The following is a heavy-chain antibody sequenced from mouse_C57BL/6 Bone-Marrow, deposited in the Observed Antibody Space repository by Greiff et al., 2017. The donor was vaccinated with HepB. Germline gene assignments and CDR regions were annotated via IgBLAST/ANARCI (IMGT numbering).Heavy chain of an antibody. CDR2: INPSTGGT. J-gene: IGHJ2*01. V-gene: IGHV1-42*01. Sequence: VQLQQSGPELVKPGASVKISCKASGYSFTGYYMNWVKQSPERSLEWIGEINPSTGGTTYNQKFKAKATLTVAKSSSTAYMQLQSLTSEDSAVYDCARREYYFDYWGQGTTLTVSS. CDR3: ARREYYFDY. CDR1: GYSFTGYY.